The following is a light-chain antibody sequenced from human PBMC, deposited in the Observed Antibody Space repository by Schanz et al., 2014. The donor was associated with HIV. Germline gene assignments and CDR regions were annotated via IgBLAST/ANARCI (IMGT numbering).Light chain of an antibody. CDR1: SNDVGGYNF. Sequence: QSALTQPASVSGSPGQSITISCTGTSNDVGGYNFVSWYQQHPGKAPKLIIYDVSNRPSGVSNRFSGSKSGITASLTISGLQAEDEADYYCCSFTSSNTLLFGGGTKLTVL. V-gene: IGLV2-14*03. J-gene: IGLJ2*01. CDR3: CSFTSSNTLL. CDR2: DVS.